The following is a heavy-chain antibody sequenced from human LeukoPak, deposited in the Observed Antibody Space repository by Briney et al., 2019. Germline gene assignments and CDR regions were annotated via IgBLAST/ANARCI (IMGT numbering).Heavy chain of an antibody. CDR2: ISGSGGST. J-gene: IGHJ4*02. CDR3: AKTTGVDYDILTGCFDY. Sequence: GGSLRLSCAASGFTFSSYAMSWVRQAPGKGLEWVSAISGSGGSTYYADSVKGRFTISRDNSKNTLYLQMNSLRAEDTAVYYRAKTTGVDYDILTGCFDYWGQGTPVTVSS. D-gene: IGHD3-9*01. CDR1: GFTFSSYA. V-gene: IGHV3-23*01.